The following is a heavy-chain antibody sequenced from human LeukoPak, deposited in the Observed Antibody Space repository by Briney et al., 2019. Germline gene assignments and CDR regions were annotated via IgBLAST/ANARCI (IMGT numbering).Heavy chain of an antibody. D-gene: IGHD3-16*01. Sequence: GASVKVSCKASGYTFSSYAMNWVRQAPGQGLEWMGWIDTSTGKSTHDQAFTGRFVFSFNTSVSTAYLQISSLKAEDTAIYYCARDGPAAYAWGQGTLITVSS. V-gene: IGHV7-4-1*02. CDR1: GYTFSSYA. J-gene: IGHJ4*02. CDR2: IDTSTGKS. CDR3: ARDGPAAYA.